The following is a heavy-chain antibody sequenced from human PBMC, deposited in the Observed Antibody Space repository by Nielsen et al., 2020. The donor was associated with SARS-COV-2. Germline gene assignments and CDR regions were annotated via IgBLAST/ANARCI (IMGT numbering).Heavy chain of an antibody. Sequence: GGSLRLSCAASGFTFSSYAMSWVRQAPGKGLEWVSAISGSGGSTYYADSVKGRFTISRDNSKNTLYLQMNSLRAEDTALYYCAGLMITFGGVIAYGMDVWGQGTTVTVSS. CDR1: GFTFSSYA. CDR3: AGLMITFGGVIAYGMDV. J-gene: IGHJ6*02. V-gene: IGHV3-23*01. D-gene: IGHD3-16*02. CDR2: ISGSGGST.